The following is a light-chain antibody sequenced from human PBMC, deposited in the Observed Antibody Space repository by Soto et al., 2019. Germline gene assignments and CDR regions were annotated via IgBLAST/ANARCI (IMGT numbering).Light chain of an antibody. CDR1: NVGSKS. CDR2: YDS. J-gene: IGLJ3*02. CDR3: QVWDSSSIM. V-gene: IGLV3-21*04. Sequence: SYELTQPPSVSVAPGKTARITCGGNNVGSKSVHWYQQRPGQAPVLVIYYDSDRPSGIPERFSGSNSGNTATLTISRVEAGDEADYYCQVWDSSSIMFGGETSSPS.